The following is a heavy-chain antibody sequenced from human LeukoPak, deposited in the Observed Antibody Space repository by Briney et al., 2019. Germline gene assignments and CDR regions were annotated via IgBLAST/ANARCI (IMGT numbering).Heavy chain of an antibody. D-gene: IGHD3-10*01. CDR2: INSDGSST. CDR3: AREGYYGSGSYQYYYYCHMDV. CDR1: GFTFSSYW. Sequence: GGSLRLSCAASGFTFSSYWMHWVRQAPGKGLVWVSRINSDGSSTSYADSVKGRFTISRDNAKNTLYLQMNSLRAEDTAVYYCAREGYYGSGSYQYYYYCHMDVWGKGTTVTVSS. J-gene: IGHJ6*03. V-gene: IGHV3-74*01.